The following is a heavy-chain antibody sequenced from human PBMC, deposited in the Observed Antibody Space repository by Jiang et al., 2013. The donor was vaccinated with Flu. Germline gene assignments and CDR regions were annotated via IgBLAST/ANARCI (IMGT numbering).Heavy chain of an antibody. CDR3: ARQLWLRNNWFDP. Sequence: GLVKPSETLSLTCTVSGGSISSSSYYWGWIRQPPGKGLEWIGSIYYSGSTYYNPSLKSRVTISVDTSKNQFSLKLSSVTAADTAVYYCARQLWLRNNWFDPWGQGTLVTVSS. V-gene: IGHV4-39*01. D-gene: IGHD5-18*01. CDR2: IYYSGST. J-gene: IGHJ5*02. CDR1: GGSISSSSYY.